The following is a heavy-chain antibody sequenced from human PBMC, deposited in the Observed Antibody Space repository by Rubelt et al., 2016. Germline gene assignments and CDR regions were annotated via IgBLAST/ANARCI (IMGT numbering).Heavy chain of an antibody. V-gene: IGHV4-61*05. J-gene: IGHJ4*02. Sequence: QLQLQESGPGLVKPSETLSLTCTVSGGSISSSSYYWGWIRQPPGKGLEWIGYIYYSGSTNYNPSLKSRVTISVDTSKNQFSRKLSSVTAADTAVYYCARHTGIAVAGPIDYWGQGTLVTVSS. D-gene: IGHD6-19*01. CDR3: ARHTGIAVAGPIDY. CDR1: GGSISSSSYY. CDR2: IYYSGST.